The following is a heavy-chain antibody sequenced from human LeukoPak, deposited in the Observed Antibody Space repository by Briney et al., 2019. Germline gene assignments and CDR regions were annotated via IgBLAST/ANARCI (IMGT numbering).Heavy chain of an antibody. CDR1: GGSFSSYG. Sequence: GASVKVSCKASGGSFSSYGISWVRQAPGQGLEWMGGIIPMLGRSNYAQKFQGRVTISTYESTSTAYMEMSSLRSEDTAVYYCAREDHTANNWFDPWGQGTLVTVSS. CDR3: AREDHTANNWFDP. D-gene: IGHD5-18*01. J-gene: IGHJ5*02. CDR2: IIPMLGRS. V-gene: IGHV1-69*05.